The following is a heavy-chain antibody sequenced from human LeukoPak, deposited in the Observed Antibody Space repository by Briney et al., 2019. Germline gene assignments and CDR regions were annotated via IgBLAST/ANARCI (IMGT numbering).Heavy chain of an antibody. CDR2: ISGSGGST. Sequence: GGSLRLSCAASGFTFSSYAVSWVRQAPGKGLEWVSAISGSGGSTYYADSVKGRFTISRDNSKNTLYLQMNSLRAEDTAVYYCAKAEYYYDSSGYAYWGQGTLVTVSS. V-gene: IGHV3-23*01. D-gene: IGHD3-22*01. CDR3: AKAEYYYDSSGYAY. J-gene: IGHJ4*02. CDR1: GFTFSSYA.